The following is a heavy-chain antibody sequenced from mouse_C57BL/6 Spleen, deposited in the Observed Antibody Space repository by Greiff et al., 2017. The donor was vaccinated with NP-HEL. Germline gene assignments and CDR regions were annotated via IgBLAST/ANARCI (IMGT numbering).Heavy chain of an antibody. CDR2: IYPGSGST. V-gene: IGHV1-55*01. J-gene: IGHJ4*01. CDR1: GYTFTSYW. Sequence: QVHVKQSGAELVKPGASVKMSCKASGYTFTSYWITWVKQRPGQGLEWIGDIYPGSGSTNYNEKFKSKATLTVDTSSSTAYMQLSSLTSEDSAVYYCARKRAMDYWGQGTSVTVSS. CDR3: ARKRAMDY.